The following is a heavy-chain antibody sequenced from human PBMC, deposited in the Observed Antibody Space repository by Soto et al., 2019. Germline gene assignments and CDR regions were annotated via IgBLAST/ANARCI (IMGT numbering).Heavy chain of an antibody. CDR2: ISGSGGST. V-gene: IGHV3-23*01. J-gene: IGHJ6*03. Sequence: GGSLRLSCAASGFTFSSYAMSWVRQAPGKGLEWVSAISGSGGSTYYADSVKGRFTISRDNSKNTLYLQMNSLRAEDTAVYYCAKAGYDILTGYSYYYYMDVWGKGTTVTVSS. D-gene: IGHD3-9*01. CDR3: AKAGYDILTGYSYYYYMDV. CDR1: GFTFSSYA.